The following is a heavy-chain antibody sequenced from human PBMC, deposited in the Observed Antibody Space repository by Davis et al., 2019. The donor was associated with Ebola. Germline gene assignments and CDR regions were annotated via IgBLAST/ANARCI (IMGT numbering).Heavy chain of an antibody. CDR1: GFNFSDYY. Sequence: GESLKISCAASGFNFSDYYMSWICQAPGKGLEWVSYISSSGSTIYYADSVKGRFTISRDNAKNSLYLQMNSLRSEDTAVYYCARDGLPSNYPSYYYYGMDVWGQGTTVTVSS. J-gene: IGHJ6*02. CDR2: ISSSGSTI. D-gene: IGHD4-11*01. CDR3: ARDGLPSNYPSYYYYGMDV. V-gene: IGHV3-11*01.